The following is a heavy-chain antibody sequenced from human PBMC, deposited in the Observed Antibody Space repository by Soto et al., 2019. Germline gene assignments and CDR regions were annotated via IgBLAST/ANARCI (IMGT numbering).Heavy chain of an antibody. D-gene: IGHD3-3*01. CDR2: IYHSGST. CDR1: GGSISSGGYS. Sequence: PXATLSLTCAVSGGSISSGGYSGRWIRQPPGKGLEWIGYIYHSGSTYYNPSLKSRVTISVDRSKNQFSLKLSSVTAADTAVYYCARGADFWSGYYNGAFDIWGQGTMVTVSS. CDR3: ARGADFWSGYYNGAFDI. V-gene: IGHV4-30-2*01. J-gene: IGHJ3*02.